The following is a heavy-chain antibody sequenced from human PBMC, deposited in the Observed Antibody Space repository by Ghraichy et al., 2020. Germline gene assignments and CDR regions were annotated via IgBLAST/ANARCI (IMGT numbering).Heavy chain of an antibody. Sequence: GGSLRLSCAVSGFTFSSYWMSWVRQAPGKGLEWVANIKQDGSEKYYVDSVKGRFTISRDNAKNSLYLQMNSLRAEDTAVYYCARDKFLRNVVGYYYYYYGMDVWGQGTTVTVSS. CDR2: IKQDGSEK. V-gene: IGHV3-7*01. CDR1: GFTFSSYW. J-gene: IGHJ6*02. D-gene: IGHD6-25*01. CDR3: ARDKFLRNVVGYYYYYYGMDV.